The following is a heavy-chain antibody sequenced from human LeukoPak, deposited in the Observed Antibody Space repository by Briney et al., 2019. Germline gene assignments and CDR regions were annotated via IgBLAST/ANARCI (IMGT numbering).Heavy chain of an antibody. CDR1: GYSISSGYY. D-gene: IGHD6-13*01. CDR3: ARLIFGGQQLGYYYYYYYMDV. V-gene: IGHV4-38-2*02. CDR2: IYHSGST. J-gene: IGHJ6*03. Sequence: SETLSLTCTVSGYSISSGYYWGWIRQPPGKGLEWIGSIYHSGSTYYNPSLKSRVTISVDTSKNQFSLKLSSVTAADTAVYYCARLIFGGQQLGYYYYYYYMDVWGKGTTVTVSS.